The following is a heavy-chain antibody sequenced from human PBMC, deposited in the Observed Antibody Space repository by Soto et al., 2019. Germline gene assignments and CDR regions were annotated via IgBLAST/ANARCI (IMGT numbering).Heavy chain of an antibody. CDR2: IIPIFGTA. Sequence: VSCKASGGTFSSYAISWVRQAPGQGLEWMGGIIPIFGTANYAQKFQGRVTITADESTSTAYMELSSLRSEDTAVYYCARGIAAAGINYYYYGMDVWGQGTTVTVSS. CDR1: GGTFSSYA. J-gene: IGHJ6*02. CDR3: ARGIAAAGINYYYYGMDV. D-gene: IGHD6-13*01. V-gene: IGHV1-69*01.